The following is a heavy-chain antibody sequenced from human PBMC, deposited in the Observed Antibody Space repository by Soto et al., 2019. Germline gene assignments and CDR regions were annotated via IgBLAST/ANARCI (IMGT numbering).Heavy chain of an antibody. D-gene: IGHD1-1*01. CDR1: GFTFSGYW. CDR2: VKYDGSQT. CDR3: TRDFQGPLDYGMDV. V-gene: IGHV3-7*01. Sequence: GGSLRLSCADSGFTFSGYWMSWVRQAPGKGLEWVANVKYDGSQTYYVGSVKGRFTISRDNAKNSLYLQMNSLRAEDTAVYYCTRDFQGPLDYGMDVWGQGTTVTVS. J-gene: IGHJ6*02.